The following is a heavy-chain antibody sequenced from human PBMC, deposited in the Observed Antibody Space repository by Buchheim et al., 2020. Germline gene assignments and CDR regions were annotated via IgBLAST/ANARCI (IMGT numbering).Heavy chain of an antibody. Sequence: EVQLVESGGGLVQPGGSLRLSCAASGLTVSSNYMSWVRQAPGKGLEWVSVIYSGGSTYYADSVKGRFTISRDNSKNTLYLQMNSLRAEDTAVYYCATGYRGYYYYYGMDVWGQGTT. V-gene: IGHV3-66*01. CDR3: ATGYRGYYYYYGMDV. CDR2: IYSGGST. CDR1: GLTVSSNY. D-gene: IGHD5-18*01. J-gene: IGHJ6*02.